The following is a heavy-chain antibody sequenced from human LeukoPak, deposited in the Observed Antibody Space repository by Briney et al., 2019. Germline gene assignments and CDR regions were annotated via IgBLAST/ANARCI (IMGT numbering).Heavy chain of an antibody. CDR3: AKGSFADPFDI. J-gene: IGHJ3*02. Sequence: GGSLRLSRAASGFTFSNYAMSWVRQAPGKGLEWASAISGSGSSTYYADSVKGRFTISRDNSKNTLYLQMNSLRAEDTAVYYCAKGSFADPFDIWGQGIMVTVSS. CDR2: ISGSGSST. D-gene: IGHD3-10*01. V-gene: IGHV3-23*01. CDR1: GFTFSNYA.